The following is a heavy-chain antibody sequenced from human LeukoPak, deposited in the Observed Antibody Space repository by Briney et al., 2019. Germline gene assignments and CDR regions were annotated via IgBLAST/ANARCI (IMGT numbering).Heavy chain of an antibody. J-gene: IGHJ6*04. CDR2: ISSSGSTI. Sequence: GGSLRLSCAASGFTFTSYAMHWVRQSPGKALEWVSYISSSGSTIYYADSVKGRLTISRDNAKNSLYLQMNSLRAEDTAVYYCAELGITMIGGVWGKGATVTISS. V-gene: IGHV3-48*03. CDR1: GFTFTSYA. CDR3: AELGITMIGGV. D-gene: IGHD3-10*02.